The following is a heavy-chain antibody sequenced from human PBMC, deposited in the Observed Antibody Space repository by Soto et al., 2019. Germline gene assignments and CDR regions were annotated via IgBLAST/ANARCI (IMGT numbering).Heavy chain of an antibody. D-gene: IGHD6-19*01. CDR3: ARDNGSGWYYFDY. CDR2: IYSAGNT. Sequence: GGSLRLSCAASWFTVSSNYMSWVRQAPGKGLEWVSVIYSAGNTYYADSVRGRFTISRDNSKNTIYLQMNSLRAEDTAVYYCARDNGSGWYYFDYWGQGTLVTVSS. J-gene: IGHJ4*02. CDR1: WFTVSSNY. V-gene: IGHV3-53*01.